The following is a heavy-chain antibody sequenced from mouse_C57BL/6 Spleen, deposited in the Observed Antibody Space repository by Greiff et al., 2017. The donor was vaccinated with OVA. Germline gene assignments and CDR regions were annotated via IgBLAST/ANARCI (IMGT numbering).Heavy chain of an antibody. Sequence: VQLQQSGPELVKPGASVKISCKASGYTFTDYYMNWVKQSHGKSLEWIGDINPNNGGTSYNQKFKGKATLTVDKSSSTAYMELRSLTSEDSAVYYCARYLITTVDWYFDVWGTGTTVTVSS. V-gene: IGHV1-26*01. CDR2: INPNNGGT. J-gene: IGHJ1*03. D-gene: IGHD1-1*01. CDR3: ARYLITTVDWYFDV. CDR1: GYTFTDYY.